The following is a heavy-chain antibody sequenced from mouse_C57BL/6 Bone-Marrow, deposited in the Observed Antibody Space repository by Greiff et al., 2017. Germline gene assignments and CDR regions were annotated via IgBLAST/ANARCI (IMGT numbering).Heavy chain of an antibody. CDR3: ARDEPYYFDY. CDR2: ISYDGSN. V-gene: IGHV3-6*01. Sequence: ESGPGLVKPSQSLSLTCSVTGYSITSGYYWNWIRQFPGNKLEWMGYISYDGSNNYNPSLKNRISITRDTSKNQFFLKLNSVTTEDTATYYCARDEPYYFDYWGQGTTLTVSS. J-gene: IGHJ2*01. CDR1: GYSITSGYY.